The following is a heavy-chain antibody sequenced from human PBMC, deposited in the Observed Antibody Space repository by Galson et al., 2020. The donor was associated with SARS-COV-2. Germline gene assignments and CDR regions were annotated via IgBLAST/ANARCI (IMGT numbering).Heavy chain of an antibody. CDR2: IDWDDDI. J-gene: IGHJ4*02. D-gene: IGHD2-15*01. CDR1: GFSLRTSGMR. CDR3: ARCPTSSVVQSHFDY. V-gene: IGHV2-70*04. Sequence: SGPTLVKPTQTLILTCTFSGFSLRTSGMRVSWIRQPPGKALEWLARIDWDDDIFYNTSLMTRLTISKDTSKNQVVLTMTNVDPVDTATYYCARCPTSSVVQSHFDYWGQGIVVTVSS.